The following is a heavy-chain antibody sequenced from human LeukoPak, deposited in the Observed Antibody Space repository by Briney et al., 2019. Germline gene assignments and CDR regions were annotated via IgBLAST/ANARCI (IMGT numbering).Heavy chain of an antibody. CDR1: GFTFSSYS. CDR2: ISSSSSYI. V-gene: IGHV3-21*01. CDR3: ARGLDRTTSCFDY. D-gene: IGHD2-2*01. J-gene: IGHJ4*02. Sequence: PGGSLRLSCAASGFTFSSYSMNWVRQAPGKGLEWVSSISSSSSYIYYADSVKGRFTISRDNAKNSLYLQMNSLRAEDTAVYYCARGLDRTTSCFDYWGQGTLVTVSS.